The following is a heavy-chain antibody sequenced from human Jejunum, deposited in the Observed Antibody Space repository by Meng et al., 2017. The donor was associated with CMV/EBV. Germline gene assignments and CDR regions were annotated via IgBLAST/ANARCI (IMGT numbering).Heavy chain of an antibody. CDR2: ISAYNGNT. CDR1: GYTFTSDG. CDR3: ARDSVGATTAGY. V-gene: IGHV1-18*01. Sequence: KASGYTFTSDGISWVRQAPGQGLEWMGWISAYNGNTNYAQKLQGRVTMTTDTSTSTAYMELRSLRSDDTAVYYCARDSVGATTAGYWGQGTLVTVSS. J-gene: IGHJ4*02. D-gene: IGHD1-26*01.